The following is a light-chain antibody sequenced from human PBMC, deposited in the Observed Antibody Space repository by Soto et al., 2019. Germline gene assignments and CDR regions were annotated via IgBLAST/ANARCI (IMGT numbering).Light chain of an antibody. V-gene: IGKV1-33*01. Sequence: DIQMTQSPSSLSASVGDRVTITCQASQDISNYLNWYQQKPGKAPKLLIYDASNLETGVPSRFSGSGSGTDFTFTISSLQPEDIATYYCQQTFSNLLSFGGGTKVDIK. CDR1: QDISNY. J-gene: IGKJ4*01. CDR3: QQTFSNLLS. CDR2: DAS.